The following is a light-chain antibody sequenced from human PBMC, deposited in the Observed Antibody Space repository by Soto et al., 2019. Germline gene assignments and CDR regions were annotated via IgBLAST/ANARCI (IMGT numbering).Light chain of an antibody. CDR1: SYNIGSNY. CDR3: AAWDYSLSGWV. CDR2: RNN. J-gene: IGLJ3*02. Sequence: QSVLTQPPSASGTPGQRVTISGSGSSYNIGSNYVYWYQQLPGAAPKLLIYRNNQRPSVVPDRFSGSKSGTSASLAISGLRSEAEADYYCAAWDYSLSGWVFGGGTQLTV. V-gene: IGLV1-47*01.